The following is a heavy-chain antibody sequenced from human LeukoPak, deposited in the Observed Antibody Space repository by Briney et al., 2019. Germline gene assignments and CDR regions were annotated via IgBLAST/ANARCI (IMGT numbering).Heavy chain of an antibody. CDR2: IKQDGSEK. Sequence: GGSLRLSCAASGFTFSSYWMSWVRQAPGKGLEWVANIKQDGSEKYYVDSVKGRFTISRDNAKNSLYLQMNSLRAEDTAVYYYARDDIVATIPYYFDYWGQGTLVTVSS. CDR3: ARDDIVATIPYYFDY. V-gene: IGHV3-7*01. J-gene: IGHJ4*02. D-gene: IGHD5-12*01. CDR1: GFTFSSYW.